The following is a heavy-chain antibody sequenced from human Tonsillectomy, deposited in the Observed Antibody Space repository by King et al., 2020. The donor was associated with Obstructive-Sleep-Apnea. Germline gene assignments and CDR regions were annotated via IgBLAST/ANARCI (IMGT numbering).Heavy chain of an antibody. J-gene: IGHJ3*02. Sequence: VQLVESGAEVKNPGESLKISCKGSGYSVTDYWITWVRQMPGKGLEWIGIIYHGDSDTRYSPSFQGQVTSSADKSIRTAYLQWNSLKASDTAIYYCARQAAVEYAAFDIWGQGTMVTVSS. CDR2: IYHGDSDT. V-gene: IGHV5-51*01. D-gene: IGHD6-19*01. CDR3: ARQAAVEYAAFDI. CDR1: GYSVTDYW.